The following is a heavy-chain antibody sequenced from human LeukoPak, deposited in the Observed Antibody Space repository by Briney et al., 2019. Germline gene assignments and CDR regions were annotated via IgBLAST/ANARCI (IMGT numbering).Heavy chain of an antibody. D-gene: IGHD3-10*01. Sequence: SSETLSLTCTVSGGSISSYYWSWIRQPPGKGLEWIAYLFYSGSTDYNPSLESRVTISVDTSKNQFSLKLRSVTAADTAVYYCAAVAVIRGVTYFDYWGQGTLVTVSS. J-gene: IGHJ4*02. CDR1: GGSISSYY. CDR3: AAVAVIRGVTYFDY. V-gene: IGHV4-59*01. CDR2: LFYSGST.